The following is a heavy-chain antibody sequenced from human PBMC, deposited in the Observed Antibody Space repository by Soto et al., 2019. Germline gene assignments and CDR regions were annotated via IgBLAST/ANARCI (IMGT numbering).Heavy chain of an antibody. J-gene: IGHJ6*02. CDR1: GFTFSLYS. Sequence: EVQLVESGGGLVQPGGSLRLSCAASGFTFSLYSMSWVRQAPGKGLEWVSYISRSSTGIHYADSVKGRFTISRDDATNSMHLQMNGLRDGDPAVYYCAGAVPGVLAVGGQGPTV. CDR3: AGAVPGVLAV. V-gene: IGHV3-48*02. D-gene: IGHD3-10*01. CDR2: ISRSSTGI.